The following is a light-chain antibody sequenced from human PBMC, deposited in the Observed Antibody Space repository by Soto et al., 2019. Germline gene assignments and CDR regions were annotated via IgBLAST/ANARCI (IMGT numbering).Light chain of an antibody. CDR3: CSYAGTPGVV. CDR2: DVS. V-gene: IGLV2-11*01. CDR1: SSDVGGYNY. J-gene: IGLJ2*01. Sequence: QSALTQPRSVSGSPGQSVTISCTGTSSDVGGYNYVSWYQQHPGKAPKLMIYDVSKRPSGVPDRVSGSKSGNTASLTISGLQAEDEADYYCCSYAGTPGVVFGGGTKLTVL.